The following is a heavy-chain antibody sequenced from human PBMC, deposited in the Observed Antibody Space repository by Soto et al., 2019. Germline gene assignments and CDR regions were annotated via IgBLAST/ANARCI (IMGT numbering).Heavy chain of an antibody. D-gene: IGHD1-7*01. Sequence: QVQLVQSGAEVKKSGASVMVSCKASGYTFTGHYIHWVRQAPGQGPEWMGEIGPNSGDTKYAQKFQGRVTMTRDTSITTVYMELSNLSPDDTAVYYCGRGRSGELVVFYWGQGTLVTVYS. CDR3: GRGRSGELVVFY. CDR2: IGPNSGDT. J-gene: IGHJ4*02. CDR1: GYTFTGHY. V-gene: IGHV1-2*02.